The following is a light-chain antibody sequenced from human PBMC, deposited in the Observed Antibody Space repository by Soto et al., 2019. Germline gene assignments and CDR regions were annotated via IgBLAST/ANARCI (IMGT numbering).Light chain of an antibody. Sequence: IVLTQSPGTLSLSPGERATLSCRASQSVRNNYLAWYQQKPGQAPRLLIYAASRRATGIPDRFSGSGSGTDFTLTISRLEPEDFAVYYCQQYGSSPWTFGQGTKVDIK. CDR3: QQYGSSPWT. V-gene: IGKV3-20*01. CDR1: QSVRNNY. J-gene: IGKJ1*01. CDR2: AAS.